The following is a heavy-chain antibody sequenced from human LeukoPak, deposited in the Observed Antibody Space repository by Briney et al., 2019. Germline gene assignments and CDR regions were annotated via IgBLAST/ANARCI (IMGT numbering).Heavy chain of an antibody. V-gene: IGHV3-21*01. Sequence: PGGSLRLSCAASGFTFSSYSMNWVRQAPGKGLEWVPSISSSSSYIYYADSVKGRFTVSRDNAKNMLYLQMNSLRVEDTAVYYCARESSGFDYWGQGTLVAVSS. CDR3: ARESSGFDY. D-gene: IGHD6-19*01. CDR1: GFTFSSYS. CDR2: ISSSSSYI. J-gene: IGHJ4*02.